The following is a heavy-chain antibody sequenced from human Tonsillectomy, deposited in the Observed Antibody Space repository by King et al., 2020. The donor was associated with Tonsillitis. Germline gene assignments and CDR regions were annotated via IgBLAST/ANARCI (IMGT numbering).Heavy chain of an antibody. V-gene: IGHV1-18*01. CDR1: GYTFTSYG. CDR3: ARKSYYDFLSSDYDYFDY. J-gene: IGHJ4*02. Sequence: VQLVQSGAEVKKPGASVKVSCQASGYTFTSYGISWVRQAPGQGLEWMGWISAYNGNTNYAQKLQGRVTMTTDTSTSTAYMELRSLRSDDTAVYYCARKSYYDFLSSDYDYFDYWGQGTLVTVSS. CDR2: ISAYNGNT. D-gene: IGHD3-3*01.